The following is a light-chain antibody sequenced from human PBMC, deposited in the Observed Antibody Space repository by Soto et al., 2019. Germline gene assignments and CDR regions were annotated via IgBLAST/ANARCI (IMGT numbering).Light chain of an antibody. Sequence: DIQLTQSPSTLSAAVGDSVTITCRASQKIRNLLAWYQQKPGRAPNLLIYDASTLESGVPSRFSGSGSGTEFSLTISSLQPDDFATYYCQHYSTVWAFGQGTKVDIK. CDR1: QKIRNL. V-gene: IGKV1-5*01. CDR3: QHYSTVWA. CDR2: DAS. J-gene: IGKJ1*01.